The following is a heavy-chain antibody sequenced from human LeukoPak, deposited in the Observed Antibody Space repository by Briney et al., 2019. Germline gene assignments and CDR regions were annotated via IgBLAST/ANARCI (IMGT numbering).Heavy chain of an antibody. CDR3: ARNRFMSGQSAPLYFDY. V-gene: IGHV3-11*04. CDR2: ISSSGSTI. Sequence: GGSLRLSCAASGFTFSDYYMSWIRQAPGKGLEWVAYISSSGSTIYYADSVKGRFTISRDNAKNSLYLQMNSLRAEDTAVYYCARNRFMSGQSAPLYFDYWGQGTLVTVSS. D-gene: IGHD3-3*01. J-gene: IGHJ4*02. CDR1: GFTFSDYY.